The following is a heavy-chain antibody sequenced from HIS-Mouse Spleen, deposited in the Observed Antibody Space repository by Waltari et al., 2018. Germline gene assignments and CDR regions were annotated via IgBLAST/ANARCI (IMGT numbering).Heavy chain of an antibody. CDR3: ARAVHNWNYKDYFDY. D-gene: IGHD1-7*01. Sequence: QLQLQESGSGLVKPSQTLSLTCAVSGGSISRGGYSWSWIRQPPGKGLEWIGYIYHSGSTYYNPSLKSRVTISVDRSKNQFSLKLSSVTAADTAVYYCARAVHNWNYKDYFDYWGQGTLVTVSS. J-gene: IGHJ4*02. CDR1: GGSISRGGYS. CDR2: IYHSGST. V-gene: IGHV4-30-2*01.